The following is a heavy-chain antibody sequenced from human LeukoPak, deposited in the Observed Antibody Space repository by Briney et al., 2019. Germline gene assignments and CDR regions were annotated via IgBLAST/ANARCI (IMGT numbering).Heavy chain of an antibody. J-gene: IGHJ4*02. CDR3: ARYSGYYLSYFDY. CDR1: DGSFSGYY. Sequence: SETLSLACAVYDGSFSGYYWSWIRQPPGKGLEWIGEINHSGSTNYNPSLKSRVTISVDTSKNQFSLKLSSVTAADTAIYYCARYSGYYLSYFDYWGQGTLVTVSS. V-gene: IGHV4-34*01. CDR2: INHSGST. D-gene: IGHD3-22*01.